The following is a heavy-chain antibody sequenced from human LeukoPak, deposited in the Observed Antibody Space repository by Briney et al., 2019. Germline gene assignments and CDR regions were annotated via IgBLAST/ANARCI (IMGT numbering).Heavy chain of an antibody. D-gene: IGHD6-13*01. V-gene: IGHV4-59*08. J-gene: IGHJ4*02. CDR2: IYYSGST. CDR3: ARIAAAGYYFDY. CDR1: GGSISSYY. Sequence: SETLSLTCTVSGGSISSYYWNWIRQPPGKGLEWIGYIYYSGSTNYNPSLKSRVTISVDTSKNQFSLKLSSVTAADTAVYYCARIAAAGYYFDYWGQGTLVTVSS.